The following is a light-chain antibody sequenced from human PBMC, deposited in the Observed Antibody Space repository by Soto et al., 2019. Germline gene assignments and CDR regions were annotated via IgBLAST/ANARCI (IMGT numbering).Light chain of an antibody. V-gene: IGLV2-14*03. CDR1: SSDVGGFDH. J-gene: IGLJ1*01. Sequence: QSVLTQPASVSGSPGQSITISCTGASSDVGGFDHVSWYQQHPGKVPRLLIYDVSSRPSGVSDRFSGSKFGNTASLTISGLQAEDEADYYCNSFTTTNTYVFGTGTKVTVL. CDR2: DVS. CDR3: NSFTTTNTYV.